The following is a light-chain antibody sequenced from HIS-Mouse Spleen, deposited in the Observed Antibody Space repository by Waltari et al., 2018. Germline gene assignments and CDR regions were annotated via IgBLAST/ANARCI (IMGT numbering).Light chain of an antibody. V-gene: IGKV3-15*01. CDR3: QQYNNWPLLPPSGYT. CDR2: GAS. Sequence: EIVMTQSPATLSVSPGERATLSCRASQSVSSNLAWYQQKPGQAPRLLIYGASTRATGIPARFSGSGSGTEFTLTISSMQSEDFAVYYCQQYNNWPLLPPSGYTFGQGPSWRSN. J-gene: IGKJ2*01. CDR1: QSVSSN.